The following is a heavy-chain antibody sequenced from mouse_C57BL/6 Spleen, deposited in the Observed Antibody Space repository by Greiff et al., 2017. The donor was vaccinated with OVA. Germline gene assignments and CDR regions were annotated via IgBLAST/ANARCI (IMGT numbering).Heavy chain of an antibody. CDR1: GYAFSSYW. Sequence: LQESGAELVKPGASVKISCKASGYAFSSYWMNWVKQRPGKGLEWIGQIYPGDGDTNYNGKFKGKATLTADKSSSTAYMQLSSLTSEDSAVYFCARSFTTVVPFGYWGQGTLVTVSA. V-gene: IGHV1-80*01. D-gene: IGHD1-1*01. J-gene: IGHJ3*01. CDR2: IYPGDGDT. CDR3: ARSFTTVVPFGY.